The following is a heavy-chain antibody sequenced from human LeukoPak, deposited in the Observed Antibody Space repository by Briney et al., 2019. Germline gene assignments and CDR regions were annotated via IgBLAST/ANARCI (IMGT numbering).Heavy chain of an antibody. CDR1: GYTFTSYG. J-gene: IGHJ4*02. V-gene: IGHV1-18*01. D-gene: IGHD3-22*01. Sequence: ASVKVSCKASGYTFTSYGISWVRQAPGQGLEWMAWISAYNGNTNYAQKLQARVTMTTDTSTSTAYMELRSLRSDDTAVYYCARDEPYYYDSSGYYYFDYWGQGILVTVSS. CDR3: ARDEPYYYDSSGYYYFDY. CDR2: ISAYNGNT.